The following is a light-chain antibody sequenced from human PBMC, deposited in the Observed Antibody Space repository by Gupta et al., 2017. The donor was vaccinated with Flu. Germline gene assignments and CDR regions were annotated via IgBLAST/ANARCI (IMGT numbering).Light chain of an antibody. CDR2: DDR. V-gene: IGLV3-21*02. CDR3: QVWDTSSDHVV. Sequence: SYVLAPPPSVSVAPGQTARITCGGNNIGSKSVHWYQQKPGLAPVLVVYDDRDRPSGIPERFSGSNSGNTATLTISRVEAGDEAAYYCQVWDTSSDHVVFGGGTKLTVL. CDR1: NIGSKS. J-gene: IGLJ2*01.